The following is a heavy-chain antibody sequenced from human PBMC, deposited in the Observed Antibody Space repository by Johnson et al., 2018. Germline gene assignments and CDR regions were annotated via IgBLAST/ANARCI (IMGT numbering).Heavy chain of an antibody. CDR1: GFTFDDYT. V-gene: IGHV3-43*01. D-gene: IGHD6-6*01. CDR2: ISWDGGST. J-gene: IGHJ6*02. Sequence: VQLVQSGGVVVQPGGSLRLSCAASGFTFDDYTMHWVRQAPGKGLEWVSLISWDGGSTYYADSVKGRFTISRDNSKNSLYLQMNSLRTEDTALYYCAKPYSSSSYYYYGLDVWGQGTTVTVSS. CDR3: AKPYSSSSYYYYGLDV.